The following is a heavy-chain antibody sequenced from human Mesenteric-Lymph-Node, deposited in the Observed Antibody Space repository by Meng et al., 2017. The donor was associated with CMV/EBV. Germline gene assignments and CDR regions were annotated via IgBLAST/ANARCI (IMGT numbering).Heavy chain of an antibody. J-gene: IGHJ4*02. CDR1: GFTFSSYA. CDR3: AKSLGYGVGSTSGDY. CDR2: IYSGGSST. Sequence: GESLKISCAASGFTFSSYAMSWVRQAPGKGLEWVSVIYSGGSSTYYAGSVKGRFTVSRENSKNTLYLQMNSLRAEDTAVYYCAKSLGYGVGSTSGDYWGQGTLVTVSS. V-gene: IGHV3-23*03. D-gene: IGHD1-26*01.